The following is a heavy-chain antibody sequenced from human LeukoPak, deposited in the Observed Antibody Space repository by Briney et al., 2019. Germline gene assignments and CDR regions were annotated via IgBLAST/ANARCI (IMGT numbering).Heavy chain of an antibody. Sequence: PGGSLRPSCAASGFTFSSYWMHWVRQAPGKGLEYVSAISSNGGSTYYADSVKGRFTISRDNSKNTLYLQMSSLRAEDTAVYYCVKDLGGTMIVPAFDIWGQGTMVTVSS. CDR3: VKDLGGTMIVPAFDI. CDR1: GFTFSSYW. V-gene: IGHV3-64D*06. J-gene: IGHJ3*02. CDR2: ISSNGGST. D-gene: IGHD3-22*01.